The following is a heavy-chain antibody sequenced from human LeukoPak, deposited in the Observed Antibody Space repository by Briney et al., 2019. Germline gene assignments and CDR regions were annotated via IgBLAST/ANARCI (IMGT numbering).Heavy chain of an antibody. J-gene: IGHJ4*02. Sequence: PSQTLSLTCAVSGGSISSGGYSWSWIRQPPGKGLEWIGYIYHSGSTYYNPSLKSRVTISVDRSKNQFSLKLSSVTAADTAVYYCARRGSGSYWGTLDYWGQGTLVTVSS. CDR2: IYHSGST. CDR3: ARRGSGSYWGTLDY. CDR1: GGSISSGGYS. V-gene: IGHV4-30-2*01. D-gene: IGHD1-26*01.